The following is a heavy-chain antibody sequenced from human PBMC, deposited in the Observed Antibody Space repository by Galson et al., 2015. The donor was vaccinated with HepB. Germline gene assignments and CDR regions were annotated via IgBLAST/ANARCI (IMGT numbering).Heavy chain of an antibody. Sequence: SLRLSCAASGFTFSSYAMHWVRQAPGKGLEWVAVISYDGSNKYYADSVKGRFTISRDNSKNTLYLQMNSLRAEDTAVYYCARDAHAFDIVVVPAAINPYYWGQGTLVTVSS. CDR1: GFTFSSYA. CDR2: ISYDGSNK. V-gene: IGHV3-30-3*01. D-gene: IGHD2-2*01. CDR3: ARDAHAFDIVVVPAAINPYY. J-gene: IGHJ4*02.